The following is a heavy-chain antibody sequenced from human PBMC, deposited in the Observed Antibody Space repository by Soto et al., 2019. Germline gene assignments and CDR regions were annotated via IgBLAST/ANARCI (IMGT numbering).Heavy chain of an antibody. J-gene: IGHJ6*02. CDR2: IIPIFGTA. D-gene: IGHD3-10*01. CDR3: ATGSYGSGSYYNGPGMDV. Sequence: SVKVSCKASGYTFTGYYMHWVRQAPGQGLEWMGGIIPIFGTANYAQKFQGRVTITADESTSTAYMELSSLRSEDTAVYYCATGSYGSGSYYNGPGMDVWGQGTTVTVSS. V-gene: IGHV1-69*13. CDR1: GYTFTGYY.